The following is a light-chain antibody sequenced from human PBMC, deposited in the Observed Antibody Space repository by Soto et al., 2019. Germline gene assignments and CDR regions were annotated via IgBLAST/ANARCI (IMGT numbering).Light chain of an antibody. CDR3: LQDHSYPWT. CDR1: EDIRFD. J-gene: IGKJ1*01. CDR2: TSS. V-gene: IGKV1-6*01. Sequence: QVTQTPSSLSASVGDTVTITCRASEDIRFDVAWYQQKSGRAPRLLIYTSSHVQSGVPSRFSGSAYGTEFRVTISGLLPDDFAVYYCLQDHSYPWTFGQGIK.